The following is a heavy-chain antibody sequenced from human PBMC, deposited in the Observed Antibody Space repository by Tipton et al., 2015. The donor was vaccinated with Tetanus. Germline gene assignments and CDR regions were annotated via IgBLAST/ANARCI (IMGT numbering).Heavy chain of an antibody. CDR1: GFPFTTYG. V-gene: IGHV3-23*01. J-gene: IGHJ4*02. CDR2: ITGSGVGT. Sequence: SLRLSCAASGFPFTTYGMTWVRLAPGKGLEWVAVITGSGVGTYYSDSVKGRFTVSRDNSRNTLYLQLNSLRVEDTAVYYCATARNKVSITRLQYWGPGTLVTVSP. D-gene: IGHD3-10*01. CDR3: ATARNKVSITRLQY.